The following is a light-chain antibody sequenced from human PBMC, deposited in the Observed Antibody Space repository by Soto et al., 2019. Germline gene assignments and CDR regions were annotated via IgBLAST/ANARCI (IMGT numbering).Light chain of an antibody. CDR2: GNS. V-gene: IGLV1-40*01. CDR1: SSNIGAGYD. CDR3: QSYDGSLSYV. J-gene: IGLJ1*01. Sequence: SVLTQPPSVSGAPGQRVTISCTGSSSNIGAGYDVHWYQQLPGTAPKLLIYGNSNRPSGVPDRFSGSKSGTSASLAITGLQAEDEADYYCQSYDGSLSYVFGTGTKVTVL.